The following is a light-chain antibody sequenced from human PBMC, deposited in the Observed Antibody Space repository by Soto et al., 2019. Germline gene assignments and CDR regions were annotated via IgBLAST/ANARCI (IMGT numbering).Light chain of an antibody. V-gene: IGKV1-9*01. Sequence: IPLTQSPSSLSASVGARVTIACRASQGISSYLAWYQQKPGKAPKLMIYAASNLQSGVPSRFSGSGSGTEFTLTISSLQPDDFATYYCQQYNRYTLTFGQGTKVDIK. CDR3: QQYNRYTLT. J-gene: IGKJ1*01. CDR1: QGISSY. CDR2: AAS.